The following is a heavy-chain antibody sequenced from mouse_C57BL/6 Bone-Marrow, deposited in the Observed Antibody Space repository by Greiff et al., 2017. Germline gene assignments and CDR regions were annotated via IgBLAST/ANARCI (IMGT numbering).Heavy chain of an antibody. V-gene: IGHV1-54*01. Sequence: VQLQQSGAELVRPGTSVKVSCKASGYAFTNYLIEWVEQRPGQGLEWIGVINPGSGGTNYNEKFKGKATLTADKSSSTAYMQLSSLTSEDSAVYFCARDDSAWFAYWGQGTLVTVSA. D-gene: IGHD2-4*01. CDR1: GYAFTNYL. CDR3: ARDDSAWFAY. J-gene: IGHJ3*01. CDR2: INPGSGGT.